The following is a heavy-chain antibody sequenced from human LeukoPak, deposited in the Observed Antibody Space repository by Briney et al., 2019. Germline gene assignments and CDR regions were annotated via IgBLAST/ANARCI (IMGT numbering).Heavy chain of an antibody. D-gene: IGHD3-10*01. J-gene: IGHJ4*02. V-gene: IGHV4-39*01. Sequence: SETLSLTCTVSGDSISSRSYYWGWIRQPPGKGLEWIGSIYYSGSTYYNPSLKSRVTISVDTSKNQFSLKLSSVTAADTAVYYCARLEVRGNYFDYWGQGTLVTVSS. CDR1: GDSISSRSYY. CDR2: IYYSGST. CDR3: ARLEVRGNYFDY.